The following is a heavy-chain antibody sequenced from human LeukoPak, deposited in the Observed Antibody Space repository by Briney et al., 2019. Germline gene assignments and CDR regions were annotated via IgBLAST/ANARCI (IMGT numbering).Heavy chain of an antibody. J-gene: IGHJ3*02. Sequence: SSETLSLTCTVSGGSISSGSYYWSWIRQPAGKGLEWIGRIYSSGSTNYNPSLKSRVTISQDTSMNQVSLKLSSVTAADTAVYYCARDPRYSSSAHVFDIWGQGIMVTVSS. CDR2: IYSSGST. V-gene: IGHV4-61*02. D-gene: IGHD6-6*01. CDR3: ARDPRYSSSAHVFDI. CDR1: GGSISSGSYY.